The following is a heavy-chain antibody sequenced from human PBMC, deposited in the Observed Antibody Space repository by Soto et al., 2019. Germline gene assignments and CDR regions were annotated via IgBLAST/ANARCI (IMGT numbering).Heavy chain of an antibody. CDR2: INPTSGTA. J-gene: IGHJ4*02. CDR3: GRGQSGIYGGIDY. V-gene: IGHV1-46*01. CDR1: GYVFTSFL. D-gene: IGHD1-26*01. Sequence: CKASGYVFTSFLVHWVRQAPGQGLEWMGIINPTSGTATHAQKFQGRVTMTRDTSTNTVHMEVSGLTSDDTAVYYCGRGQSGIYGGIDYWGQGTLVTVSS.